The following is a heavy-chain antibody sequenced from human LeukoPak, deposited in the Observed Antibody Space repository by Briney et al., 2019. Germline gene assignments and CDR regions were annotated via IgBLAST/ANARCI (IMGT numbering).Heavy chain of an antibody. CDR2: INHSGST. J-gene: IGHJ4*02. D-gene: IGHD5-18*01. CDR1: GGSFSGYY. CDR3: ARGLGYSYGYTDY. Sequence: SQTLSLTCAVYGGSFSGYYWSWIRQPPGKGLEWIGEINHSGSTNYNPSLKSRVTISVDTSKNQFSLKLSSVTAADTAVYYCARGLGYSYGYTDYWGQGTLVTVSS. V-gene: IGHV4-34*01.